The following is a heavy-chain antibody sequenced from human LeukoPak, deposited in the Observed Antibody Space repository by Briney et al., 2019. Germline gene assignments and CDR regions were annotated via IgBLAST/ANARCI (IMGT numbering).Heavy chain of an antibody. Sequence: GGSLRLSCAASGFTLSSYAMSWVRQAPGKGLEWVSATSSSDAGTYYAESVRGRFTISRDNSKNTLFLQMNSLRAEDAAVYYCAKMGGRSGYNWFDPWGQGTLVTVSS. CDR3: AKMGGRSGYNWFDP. CDR2: TSSSDAGT. CDR1: GFTLSSYA. J-gene: IGHJ5*02. V-gene: IGHV3-23*01. D-gene: IGHD3-22*01.